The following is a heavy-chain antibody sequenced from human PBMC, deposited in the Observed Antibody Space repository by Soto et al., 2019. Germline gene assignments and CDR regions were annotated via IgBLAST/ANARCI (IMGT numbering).Heavy chain of an antibody. J-gene: IGHJ5*02. D-gene: IGHD3-9*01. V-gene: IGHV1-69*05. CDR1: GGTFSSYA. CDR3: AASRTGGYFDWLLPSWFDP. Sequence: GASVKVSCKASGGTFSSYAISWVRQAPGQGLEWMGGIIPIFGTANYAQKFQERVTITRDMSTSTAYMELSSLRSEDTAVYYCAASRTGGYFDWLLPSWFDPWGQGTLVTVSS. CDR2: IIPIFGTA.